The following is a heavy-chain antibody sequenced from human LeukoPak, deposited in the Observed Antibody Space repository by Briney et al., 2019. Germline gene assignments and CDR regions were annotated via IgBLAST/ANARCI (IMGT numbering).Heavy chain of an antibody. CDR3: ARDSDYYGSGSYARD. J-gene: IGHJ4*02. D-gene: IGHD3-10*01. CDR2: ISYDGSNK. CDR1: GFTLSSYA. V-gene: IGHV3-30-3*01. Sequence: GGSLRLSCAASGFTLSSYAMHWVRQAPGKGLEWVAVISYDGSNKYYADSVKGRFTISRDNSKNTLYLQMNSLRAEDTAVYYCARDSDYYGSGSYARDWGQGTLVTVSS.